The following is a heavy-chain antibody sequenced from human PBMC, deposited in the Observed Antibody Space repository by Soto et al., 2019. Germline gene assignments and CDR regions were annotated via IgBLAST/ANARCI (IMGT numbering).Heavy chain of an antibody. CDR3: ARQGATSSSWYDLYYYYYGMDV. D-gene: IGHD6-13*01. V-gene: IGHV4-39*01. CDR1: GGSISSSSYY. CDR2: IYYSGST. J-gene: IGHJ6*02. Sequence: SETLSITCTVSGGSISSSSYYWGWIRQPPGKGLEWIGSIYYSGSTYYNPSLKSRVTISVDTSKNQFSLKLSSVTAADTAVYYCARQGATSSSWYDLYYYYYGMDVWGQGTTVTVS.